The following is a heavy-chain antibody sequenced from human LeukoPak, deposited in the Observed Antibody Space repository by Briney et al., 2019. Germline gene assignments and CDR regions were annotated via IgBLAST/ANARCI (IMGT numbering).Heavy chain of an antibody. J-gene: IGHJ4*02. CDR2: INHSGST. Sequence: SETLSLTCAVYGGSSSGYYWSWIRQPPGKGLEWIGEINHSGSTNYNPSLKSRVTISVDTSKNQFSLKLSSVTAADTAVYYCARGEEVVVPAAIFYFDYWGQGTLVTVSS. CDR3: ARGEEVVVPAAIFYFDY. CDR1: GGSSSGYY. V-gene: IGHV4-34*01. D-gene: IGHD2-2*01.